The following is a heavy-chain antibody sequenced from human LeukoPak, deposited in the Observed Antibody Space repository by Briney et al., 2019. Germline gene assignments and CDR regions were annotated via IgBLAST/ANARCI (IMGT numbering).Heavy chain of an antibody. CDR3: TKDQDWNFFDY. D-gene: IGHD1-1*01. J-gene: IGHJ4*02. Sequence: GGSLRLSCAASGFTFSSYAMSWVRQAPGKGLEWVSAIRGSGGSIYYADSVKGRFTISRDNSKNTLYLQMNSLRAEDTAVYYCTKDQDWNFFDYWGQGTLVTVSS. CDR1: GFTFSSYA. V-gene: IGHV3-23*01. CDR2: IRGSGGSI.